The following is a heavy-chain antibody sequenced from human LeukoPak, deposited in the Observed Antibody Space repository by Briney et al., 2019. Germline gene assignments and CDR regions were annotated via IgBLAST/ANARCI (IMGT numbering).Heavy chain of an antibody. V-gene: IGHV2-5*02. CDR2: IYWDDDK. Sequence: SGPSLVKPTQTLTLTCAFSGFSLTTRGVGVGWIRQPPGKALEWLALIYWDDDKRYSPSLKSRLTITQDTSKKQVVITVTNLDPVDTATYYCARLAYYDNSGSSRPFDIWGQGTRVTVSS. D-gene: IGHD3-22*01. CDR3: ARLAYYDNSGSSRPFDI. J-gene: IGHJ3*02. CDR1: GFSLTTRGVG.